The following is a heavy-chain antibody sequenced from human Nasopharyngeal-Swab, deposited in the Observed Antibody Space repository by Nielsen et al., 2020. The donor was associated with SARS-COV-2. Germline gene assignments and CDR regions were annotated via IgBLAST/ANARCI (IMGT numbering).Heavy chain of an antibody. J-gene: IGHJ4*02. CDR2: ISSSSSYI. Sequence: GRSLRLSCAASGFTFSSYSMNWVRQAPGKGLEWVSSISSSSSYIYYADSVKGRFTISRDNAKNSLYLQMNSLRAGDTAVYYCARVRNGDYFDYWGQGTLVTVSS. V-gene: IGHV3-21*01. CDR1: GFTFSSYS. CDR3: ARVRNGDYFDY. D-gene: IGHD1-1*01.